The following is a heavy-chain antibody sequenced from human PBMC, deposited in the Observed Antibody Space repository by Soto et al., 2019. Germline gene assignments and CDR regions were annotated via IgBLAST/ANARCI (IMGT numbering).Heavy chain of an antibody. J-gene: IGHJ6*03. V-gene: IGHV4-59*08. CDR2: IYYSGST. CDR1: GGSISSYY. Sequence: SETLSLTCTVSGGSISSYYWSWIRQPPGKGLEWIGYIYYSGSTNYNPSLKSRVTTSVDTSKNQFSLKLSSVTAADTAVYYCARVAAAGSFFLDYYYMDVWGKGTTVTVSS. D-gene: IGHD6-13*01. CDR3: ARVAAAGSFFLDYYYMDV.